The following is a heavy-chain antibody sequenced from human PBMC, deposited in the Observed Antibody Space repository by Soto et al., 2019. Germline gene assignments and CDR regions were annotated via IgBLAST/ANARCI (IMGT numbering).Heavy chain of an antibody. CDR1: GFAFDDYA. D-gene: IGHD3-22*01. CDR2: ISWNSASI. CDR3: TKSVYDTSGYYLFYFDS. Sequence: GGSLRLSCAASGFAFDDYAMHWVRQVPGKGLEWVSGISWNSASIGYADPVKGRFTISRDNAKNSLYLQMDSLRAADTALYYCTKSVYDTSGYYLFYFDSWGQGALVTVSS. V-gene: IGHV3-9*01. J-gene: IGHJ4*02.